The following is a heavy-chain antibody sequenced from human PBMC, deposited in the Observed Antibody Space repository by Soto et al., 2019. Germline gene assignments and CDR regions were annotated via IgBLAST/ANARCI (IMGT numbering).Heavy chain of an antibody. D-gene: IGHD3-10*01. CDR3: AKDFKVSGSHYGTLNYYYGMDV. CDR2: ISYDGYLK. CDR1: GFTFSTYG. J-gene: IGHJ6*02. V-gene: IGHV3-30*18. Sequence: QVQLVESGGGVVQPGRSLRLSCAASGFTFSTYGMQWVRQAPGKGLEWVAVISYDGYLKYYVDAVKGRFTVARDNSKTTLFLEMNSLRVEDTAVYFCAKDFKVSGSHYGTLNYYYGMDVWGQGTTVTVSS.